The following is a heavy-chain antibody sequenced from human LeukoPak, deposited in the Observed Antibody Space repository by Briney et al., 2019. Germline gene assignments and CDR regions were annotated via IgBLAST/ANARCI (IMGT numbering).Heavy chain of an antibody. CDR2: IYYSGST. D-gene: IGHD5-18*01. J-gene: IGHJ4*02. CDR1: GGSISSGGYS. CDR3: ARGRIARLPYFDY. Sequence: SETLSLTCTVSGGSISSGGYSWSWIRQPPGKGLEWIGSIYYSGSTDYNPSLKSRVTISVDTSKNQFSLKLSSVTAADTAVYYCARGRIARLPYFDYWGQGTLVTVSS. V-gene: IGHV4-61*08.